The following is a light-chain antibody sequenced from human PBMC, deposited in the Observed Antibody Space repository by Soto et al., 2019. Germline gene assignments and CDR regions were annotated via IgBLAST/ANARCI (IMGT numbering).Light chain of an antibody. V-gene: IGKV1-27*01. CDR1: QGISNY. CDR2: AAS. J-gene: IGKJ4*01. Sequence: DIQMTQSPSSLSASVGDRVTITCRAGQGISNYLASYQQKPWKVPKLLIYAASTLQSGVPSRFSGSGSGTDFTLTISSLQPEDVATYYCQKYNSAPQGLTFGGGTKVEIK. CDR3: QKYNSAPQGLT.